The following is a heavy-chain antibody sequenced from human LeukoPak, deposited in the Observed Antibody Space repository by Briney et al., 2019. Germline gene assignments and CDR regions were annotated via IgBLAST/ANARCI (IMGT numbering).Heavy chain of an antibody. CDR1: GGSISSSSYY. Sequence: SEALSLTCTVSGGSISSSSYYWGGIRQPPGKGLEWIGRIYYSGNTYYNPSLKSRVTISVDTSKNQFSLKLSSVTAADTAVYYCARRYCGGDCTFDWFDPWGQGTLVTVSS. V-gene: IGHV4-39*01. CDR3: ARRYCGGDCTFDWFDP. D-gene: IGHD2-21*02. J-gene: IGHJ5*02. CDR2: IYYSGNT.